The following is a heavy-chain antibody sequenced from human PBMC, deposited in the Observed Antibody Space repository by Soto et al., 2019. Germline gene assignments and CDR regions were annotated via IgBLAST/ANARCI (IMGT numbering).Heavy chain of an antibody. Sequence: QVQRVQSGAEVKKPGASVKVSCKASGYTFTSYGISWVRQAPGQGLEWMGWISAYNGNTNYAQKLQGRDTMTTDTSTSTVYMELRSMRADDTAVYDCARDEGIFGATVYWGQGTLVTVSS. CDR3: ARDEGIFGATVY. CDR2: ISAYNGNT. CDR1: GYTFTSYG. V-gene: IGHV1-18*04. J-gene: IGHJ4*02. D-gene: IGHD1-26*01.